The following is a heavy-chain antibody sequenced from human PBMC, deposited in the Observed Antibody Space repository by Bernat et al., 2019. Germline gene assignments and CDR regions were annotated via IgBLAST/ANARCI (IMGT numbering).Heavy chain of an antibody. CDR2: IYPGDSDT. CDR1: GYSFTSYW. D-gene: IGHD5-18*01. J-gene: IGHJ6*02. Sequence: EVQLVQSGAEVKKPGESLKISCKGSGYSFTSYWIGWVRQMPGKGLEWMGIIYPGDSDTRYSPSFQGQVTISADKSISTAYLQWSSLKASDTAMYYCARLLKRPYSYGYVSNYYYYGMDVWGQGTTVTVSS. V-gene: IGHV5-51*01. CDR3: ARLLKRPYSYGYVSNYYYYGMDV.